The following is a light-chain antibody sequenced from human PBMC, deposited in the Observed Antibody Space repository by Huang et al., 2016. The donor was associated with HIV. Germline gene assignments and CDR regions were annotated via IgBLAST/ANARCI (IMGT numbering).Light chain of an antibody. CDR1: QSVSNN. J-gene: IGKJ1*01. V-gene: IGKV3-15*01. CDR2: GVS. Sequence: EIVMTQSPAILSVSPGERATLSCRASQSVSNNLAWYQQKPGQAPRLVIYGVSTRATGIPARFSGRWAGTEFTPTISSLQSEDFAVYYCQQSNSWPPWTFGQGTKVEI. CDR3: QQSNSWPPWT.